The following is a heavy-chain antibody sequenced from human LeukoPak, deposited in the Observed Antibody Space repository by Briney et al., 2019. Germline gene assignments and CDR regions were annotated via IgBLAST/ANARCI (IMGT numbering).Heavy chain of an antibody. D-gene: IGHD3/OR15-3a*01. CDR3: ARTRTDYTYYFYYYYMDV. V-gene: IGHV3-48*01. J-gene: IGHJ6*03. CDR2: ISGSSSTM. Sequence: PGGSLRLSCAASGFTFSSYEMNWVRQAPGKGLAWVSHISGSSSTMYYADSVKGRFTISRDNAKNSLYLQMNSLRAEDTAVYYCARTRTDYTYYFYYYYMDVWGKGTTVTVSS. CDR1: GFTFSSYE.